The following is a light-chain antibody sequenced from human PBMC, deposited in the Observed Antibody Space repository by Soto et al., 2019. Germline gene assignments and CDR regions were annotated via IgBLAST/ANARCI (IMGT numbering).Light chain of an antibody. J-gene: IGKJ4*01. Sequence: EIVLIQSPATLSLSPGERATLSCRASQSVSTYLGWYQQKPGQAPRLLIYDASSRATGIPARFSGSGSGTDFTLTISSLEPEDFAVYYCQQRSNWPLTFGGGTKVEIK. V-gene: IGKV3-11*01. CDR2: DAS. CDR1: QSVSTY. CDR3: QQRSNWPLT.